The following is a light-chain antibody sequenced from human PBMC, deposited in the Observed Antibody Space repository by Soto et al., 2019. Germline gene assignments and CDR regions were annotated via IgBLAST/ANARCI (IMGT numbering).Light chain of an antibody. CDR2: GAS. J-gene: IGKJ4*01. Sequence: DIQMTQSPSSLSASVGDRVTITCRASQSISSWLAWYQQKPGKAPNLLIYGASNLQSGVPSRFSGGGSGTDFTLTISSLRPEDFGTYYCQQSYTSPVTFGGGTKVDIK. CDR3: QQSYTSPVT. V-gene: IGKV1-39*01. CDR1: QSISSW.